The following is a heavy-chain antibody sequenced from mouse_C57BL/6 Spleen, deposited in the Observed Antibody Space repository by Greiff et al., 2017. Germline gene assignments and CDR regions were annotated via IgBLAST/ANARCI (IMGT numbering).Heavy chain of an antibody. CDR3: ASRKDGYRSYWYFDV. CDR1: GYTFTSYW. J-gene: IGHJ1*03. Sequence: QVQLQQPGAELVMPGASVKLSCKASGYTFTSYWMHWVKQRPGQGLEWIGEIDPSDSYTNSNQKFKGKSTLTVDKSSSTAYLQLSSLTSEDSAVYYCASRKDGYRSYWYFDVWGTGTTVTVSS. V-gene: IGHV1-69*01. CDR2: IDPSDSYT. D-gene: IGHD2-3*01.